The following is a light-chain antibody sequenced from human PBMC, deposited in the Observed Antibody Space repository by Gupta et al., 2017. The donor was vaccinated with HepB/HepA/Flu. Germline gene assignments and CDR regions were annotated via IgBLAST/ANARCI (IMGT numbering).Light chain of an antibody. V-gene: IGKV1-5*03. CDR3: QHYNSSSWT. J-gene: IGKJ1*01. Sequence: DIQMTQSPSTLSASVGDRVTITCRASQSISSWLAWYQQKPGKALKLLIYKASSLESGVPSRFSGSGSGTEFTLTISSLQPDDFATYYCQHYNSSSWTFGQGTKVEIK. CDR2: KAS. CDR1: QSISSW.